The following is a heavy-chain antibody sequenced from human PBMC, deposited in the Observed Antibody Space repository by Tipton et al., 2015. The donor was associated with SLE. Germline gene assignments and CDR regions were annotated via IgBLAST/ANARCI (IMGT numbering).Heavy chain of an antibody. CDR3: ASARRHWHSYCYDYDYMDV. CDR2: INHGGST. J-gene: IGHJ6*03. D-gene: IGHD1-1*01. CDR1: GGSIRTSSNF. V-gene: IGHV4-39*07. Sequence: TLSLTCTVSGGSIRTSSNFWAWIRQPPGKGLEWIGEINHGGSTNYNPSLKSRVTISIDTSKNQFSLKLSSVTAADTAVYYCASARRHWHSYCYDYDYMDVWGQGSTVSVPS.